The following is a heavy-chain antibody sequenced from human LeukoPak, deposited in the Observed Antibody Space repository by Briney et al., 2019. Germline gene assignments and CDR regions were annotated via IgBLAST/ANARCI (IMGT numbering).Heavy chain of an antibody. V-gene: IGHV1-8*01. CDR1: EYTFSSYS. D-gene: IGHD7-27*01. J-gene: IGHJ4*02. CDR2: MSPNSGNT. CDR3: VRGPPNWGYDY. Sequence: GASVKVSCKAFEYTFSSYSIHWVRQAPGQGLEWMGWMSPNSGNTGYAQKFQGRVTMTRSTSMSTAYMELSSLRSEDTAVYYCVRGPPNWGYDYWGQGTLVTVSS.